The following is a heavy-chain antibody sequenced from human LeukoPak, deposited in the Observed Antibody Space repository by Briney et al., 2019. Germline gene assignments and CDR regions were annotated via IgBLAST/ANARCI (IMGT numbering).Heavy chain of an antibody. CDR2: IYYSGST. J-gene: IGHJ4*02. CDR3: ARHEYFVNS. D-gene: IGHD2/OR15-2a*01. Sequence: PSETLSLTCIVSRGSLSSSSYYWGWIRQPPGKGLEWIASIYYSGSTYYNPSLKGRVTISVDTSKNQFSLNLSSVTATDTAMYYCARHEYFVNSWGQGTLVTVSS. CDR1: RGSLSSSSYY. V-gene: IGHV4-39*01.